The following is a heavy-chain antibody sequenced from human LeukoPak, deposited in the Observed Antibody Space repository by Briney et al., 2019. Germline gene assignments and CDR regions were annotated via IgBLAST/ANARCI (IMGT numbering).Heavy chain of an antibody. V-gene: IGHV3-23*01. CDR2: ISGSGGST. CDR3: VKEDYYYGMDV. Sequence: PGESLRLSCAASGFTFSSYAMSWVRQPPGKGLAWVSAISGSGGSTYYADSVRGRFTISRDNSKNTLYLQMNSLRAEGTAVYYCVKEDYYYGMDVWGQGTTVTVSS. CDR1: GFTFSSYA. J-gene: IGHJ6*02.